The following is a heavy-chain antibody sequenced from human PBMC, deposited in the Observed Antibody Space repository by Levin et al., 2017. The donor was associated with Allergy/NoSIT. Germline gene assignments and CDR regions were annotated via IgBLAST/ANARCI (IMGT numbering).Heavy chain of an antibody. CDR3: ARQGANYYDSGDAFDI. Sequence: GESLKISCKGSGYSFTSYWISWVRQMPGKGLEWMGRIDPSDSYTNYSPSFQGHVTISADKSISTAYLQWSSLKASDTAMYYCARQGANYYDSGDAFDIWGQGTMVTVSS. CDR1: GYSFTSYW. CDR2: IDPSDSYT. J-gene: IGHJ3*02. V-gene: IGHV5-10-1*01. D-gene: IGHD3-22*01.